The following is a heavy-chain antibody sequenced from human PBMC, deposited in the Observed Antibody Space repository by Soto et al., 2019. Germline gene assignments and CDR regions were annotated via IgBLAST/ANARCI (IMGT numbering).Heavy chain of an antibody. CDR2: IYYSGST. CDR1: GGSISSGGYY. V-gene: IGHV4-31*03. CDR3: ARALRFLDSYYFDY. Sequence: SETLSLTCTVSGGSISSGGYYWSWIRQHPGKGLEWIGYIYYSGSTYYNPSLKSRVTISVDTSKNQFSLKLSSVTAADTAVYYCARALRFLDSYYFDYWGQGTLVTVSS. D-gene: IGHD3-3*01. J-gene: IGHJ4*02.